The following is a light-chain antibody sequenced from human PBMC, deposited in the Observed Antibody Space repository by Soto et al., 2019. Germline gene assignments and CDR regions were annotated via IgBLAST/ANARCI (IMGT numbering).Light chain of an antibody. CDR1: QTIGTN. Sequence: EIVMTQSPATLSVSPGEGVTLSCRASQTIGTNLAWYQQTPGQSPRLLIYGTSARATGVPSRFGGSGSGTEFTLTISSLQAEDSAIYYCQQYTNWPRTFGLGTKVEIK. J-gene: IGKJ1*01. CDR2: GTS. CDR3: QQYTNWPRT. V-gene: IGKV3-15*01.